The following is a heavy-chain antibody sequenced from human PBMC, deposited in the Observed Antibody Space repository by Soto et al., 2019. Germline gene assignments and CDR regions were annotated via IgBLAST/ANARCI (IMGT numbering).Heavy chain of an antibody. CDR3: AKGGAYGGGRDAFDI. J-gene: IGHJ3*02. Sequence: GGSLRLSCAASGFTFSSYAMSWVRQAPGKGLEWASAISGSGGSTYYADSVKGRFTISRDNSKNTLYLQMNSLRAEDTAVYYCAKGGAYGGGRDAFDIWGQGTMVTVSS. CDR2: ISGSGGST. CDR1: GFTFSSYA. D-gene: IGHD4-17*01. V-gene: IGHV3-23*01.